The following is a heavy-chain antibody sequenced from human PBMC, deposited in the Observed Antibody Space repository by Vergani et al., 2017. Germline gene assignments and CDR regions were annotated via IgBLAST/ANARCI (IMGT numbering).Heavy chain of an antibody. J-gene: IGHJ4*02. CDR2: IIPIFGIA. CDR1: GGTFSSYD. CDR3: ARAGMAQLLDYFDY. V-gene: IGHV1-69*17. D-gene: IGHD2-2*01. Sequence: VQLVQSGAEVKKPGASVKVSCKASGGTFSSYDIRWVRQAPGQGLEWVGGIIPIFGIANYAQKFQGRVTITADKSTSTAYMELSSLRSEDTAVYYCARAGMAQLLDYFDYWGQGTLVTVSS.